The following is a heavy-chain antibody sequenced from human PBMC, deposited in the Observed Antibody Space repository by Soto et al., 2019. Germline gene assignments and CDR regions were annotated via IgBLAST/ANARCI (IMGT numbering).Heavy chain of an antibody. D-gene: IGHD3-22*01. CDR1: GFTFGNYN. CDR2: INAGNGNT. V-gene: IGHV1-3*01. CDR3: ARAYNYYDSSNFYSGFFDY. J-gene: IGHJ4*02. Sequence: ASVKVSCKASGFTFGNYNMHWVRQAPGQRLEWMGWINAGNGNTKFSQRFQDRVSITRDTSASTAYMELSSLTSEDTAVYYCARAYNYYDSSNFYSGFFDYWGQGTLVTVSS.